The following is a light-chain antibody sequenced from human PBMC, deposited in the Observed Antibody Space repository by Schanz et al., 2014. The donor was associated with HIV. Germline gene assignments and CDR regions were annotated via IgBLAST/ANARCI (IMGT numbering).Light chain of an antibody. CDR1: KSNIGAGYD. V-gene: IGLV1-40*01. CDR2: GNT. J-gene: IGLJ1*01. CDR3: AAWDDSLNGYV. Sequence: QSVLTQPPSVSGAPGQRVTISCTGSKSNIGAGYDVHWYQQLPGTAPKLLIYGNTNRPSGVSDRFSGSKSGTSASLAISGLQSEDEADYYCAAWDDSLNGYVFGTGTKVTVL.